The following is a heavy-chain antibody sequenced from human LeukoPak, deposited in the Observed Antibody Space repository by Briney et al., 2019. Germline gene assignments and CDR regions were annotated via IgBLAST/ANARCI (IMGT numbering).Heavy chain of an antibody. Sequence: PSETLSLTCTVSGGSISSYYWSWIRQPPGKGLEWIGYIYYSGSTNYNPSLKSRVTISVDTSKNQFSLKLSSVTAADTAVYYCARDRGGGFGELTVYYGMDVWGQGTTVTVSS. V-gene: IGHV4-59*01. CDR2: IYYSGST. CDR3: ARDRGGGFGELTVYYGMDV. J-gene: IGHJ6*02. CDR1: GGSISSYY. D-gene: IGHD3-10*01.